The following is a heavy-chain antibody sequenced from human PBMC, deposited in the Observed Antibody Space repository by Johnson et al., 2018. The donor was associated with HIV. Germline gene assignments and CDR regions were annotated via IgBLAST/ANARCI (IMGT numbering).Heavy chain of an antibody. J-gene: IGHJ3*02. CDR1: GFTFSDYY. CDR3: ARDRGYWDAFDI. V-gene: IGHV3-11*04. D-gene: IGHD3-22*01. CDR2: ISSRGTTV. Sequence: VQLVESGGGLVKPGGSLRLSCAASGFTFSDYYMTWIRKTTGKGLEWVSYISSRGTTVYYADSVRGRFSISRENTKHSLYLQMNSLRAEDTALYYCARDRGYWDAFDIWGQGTMVTVSS.